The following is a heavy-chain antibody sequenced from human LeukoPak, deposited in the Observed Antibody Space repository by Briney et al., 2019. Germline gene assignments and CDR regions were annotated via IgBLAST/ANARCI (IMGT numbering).Heavy chain of an antibody. CDR3: AREYSSGLLAMGPFDY. D-gene: IGHD6-19*01. J-gene: IGHJ4*02. CDR1: GYTFTSYG. V-gene: IGHV1-18*03. CDR2: ISAYNGNT. Sequence: GASVKVSCKASGYTFTSYGISWVRQAPGQGLEWMGWISAYNGNTNYAQKLQGRVTITRDTSASTAYMELSSLRSEDMAVYYCAREYSSGLLAMGPFDYWGQGTLVTVSS.